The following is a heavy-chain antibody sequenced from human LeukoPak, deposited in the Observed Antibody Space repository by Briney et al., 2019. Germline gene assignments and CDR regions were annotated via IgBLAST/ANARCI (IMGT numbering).Heavy chain of an antibody. V-gene: IGHV4-38-2*01. CDR1: GYSISSGYY. CDR2: IYHSGST. J-gene: IGHJ5*02. Sequence: SETLSLTCAVSGYSISSGYYWGWIRQPPGKGLEWIGSIYHSGSTYYNPSLKSRVTISVDTSKNQFSLKLSSVTPADTAVYYCARYGGNSRWFDPWGQGTLVTVSS. D-gene: IGHD4-23*01. CDR3: ARYGGNSRWFDP.